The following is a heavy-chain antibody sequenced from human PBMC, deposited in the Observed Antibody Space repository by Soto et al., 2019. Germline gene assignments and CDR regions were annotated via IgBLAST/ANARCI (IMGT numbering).Heavy chain of an antibody. CDR1: CGSISSGGYS. Sequence: SETLSLTCAVSCGSISSGGYSWSWIRQPPGKGLEWIGYIYHSGSTYYNPSLKSRVTISVDRSKNQFSLKLSSVTAADTAVYYCARSTVNDAFDIWGQGTMVTVSS. CDR3: ARSTVNDAFDI. V-gene: IGHV4-30-2*01. CDR2: IYHSGST. J-gene: IGHJ3*02. D-gene: IGHD4-17*01.